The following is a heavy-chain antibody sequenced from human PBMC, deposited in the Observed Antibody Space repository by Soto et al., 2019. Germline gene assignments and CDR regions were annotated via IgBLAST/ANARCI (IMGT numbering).Heavy chain of an antibody. J-gene: IGHJ6*02. D-gene: IGHD7-27*01. CDR2: IYWNDDK. CDR1: GFSLNTGGGG. CDR3: AHRPNWGINGLGA. Sequence: QITLKESGPTRVKPTQTLTLTCTLSGFSLNTGGGGVVWIRQPPGKALEWLALIYWNDDKRYSPSLKNRLTLTKDTSRNQVVLTMTNMAPDDTGTYYCAHRPNWGINGLGAWGQGTTVTVSS. V-gene: IGHV2-5*01.